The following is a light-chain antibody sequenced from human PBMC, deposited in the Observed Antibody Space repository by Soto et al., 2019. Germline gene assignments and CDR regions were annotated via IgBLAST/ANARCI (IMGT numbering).Light chain of an antibody. Sequence: DIQMTQSPSSLSASVGDRVTITCRANQGISRSLNWYQHKPGQAPKLLISAASRLQSGVPSRFSGSGSGTDFTLTISGLQPEDFAPYYCQQTYNAPPIAFGGGTKVEIK. CDR3: QQTYNAPPIA. CDR1: QGISRS. J-gene: IGKJ4*01. V-gene: IGKV1-39*01. CDR2: AAS.